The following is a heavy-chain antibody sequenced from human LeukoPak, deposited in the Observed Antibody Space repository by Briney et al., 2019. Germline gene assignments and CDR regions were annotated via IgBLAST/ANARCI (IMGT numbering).Heavy chain of an antibody. CDR1: GGSFSGYY. CDR2: INHSGST. Sequence: SETLSLTCAVYGGSFSGYYWSWIRQPPGKGLEWIGEINHSGSTNYNPSLKSRVTISVDTSKNQFSLKLSSVTAADTVVYYCARGVPVLRYFDWLSPGAKNYARDYWGQGTLVTVSS. J-gene: IGHJ4*02. CDR3: ARGVPVLRYFDWLSPGAKNYARDY. D-gene: IGHD3-9*01. V-gene: IGHV4-34*01.